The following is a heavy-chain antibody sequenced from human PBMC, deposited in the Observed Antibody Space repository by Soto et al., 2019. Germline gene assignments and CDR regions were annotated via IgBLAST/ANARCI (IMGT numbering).Heavy chain of an antibody. CDR2: IYYSGST. D-gene: IGHD6-19*01. J-gene: IGHJ4*02. V-gene: IGHV4-31*03. CDR1: GGSISSGGYY. Sequence: PSETLSLTCTVSGGSISSGGYYWRWIRQHPGKGLEWIGYIYYSGSTYYNPSLKSRVTISVDTSKNEFSLRLSSVTAADTAVYFCARSVAVPGAHIDYWGQGTQVTVSS. CDR3: ARSVAVPGAHIDY.